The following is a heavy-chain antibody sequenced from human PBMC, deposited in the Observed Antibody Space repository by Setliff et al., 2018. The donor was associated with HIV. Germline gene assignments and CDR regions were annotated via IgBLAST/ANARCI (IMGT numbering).Heavy chain of an antibody. J-gene: IGHJ6*02. V-gene: IGHV4-39*07. CDR1: GGSVSSPGYY. D-gene: IGHD3-22*01. CDR2: VYNSGIT. CDR3: ARSRTSSGYYGVTGYGMDV. Sequence: PSETLSLTCTVSGGSVSSPGYYWGWIRQPPGKGLEWIGSVYNSGITFKNPSLKSRVTISVDRSGNQFSLRLTSVTAADTAVYYCARSRTSSGYYGVTGYGMDVWGQGTTVTVS.